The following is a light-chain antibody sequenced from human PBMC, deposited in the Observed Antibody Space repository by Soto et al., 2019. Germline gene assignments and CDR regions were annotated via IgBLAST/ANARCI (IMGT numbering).Light chain of an antibody. CDR2: NAL. J-gene: IGKJ1*01. CDR1: QDLRNA. Sequence: DIQMTHSPSSLSASVGDRVSMACLASQDLRNALGWYQQKPGKAPKRLIFNALALESGVPSRFSGSGTGADYTLTISSLQAEDFATYYCLQHSSSPWTFGQGTKVDIK. CDR3: LQHSSSPWT. V-gene: IGKV1-17*01.